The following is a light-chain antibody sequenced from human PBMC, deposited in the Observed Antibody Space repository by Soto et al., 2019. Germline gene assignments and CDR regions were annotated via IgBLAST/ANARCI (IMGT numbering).Light chain of an antibody. J-gene: IGLJ2*01. Sequence: QAVVTQLPSASGTPGQTVTISCSGGSSNIGRNTVSWYQQLPLTAPKLLSYSDYQRASGVSDRFSGSKSGTSASLAISRLQSDDEADYYCATWEDDMNRRSAVFGGGTKLTVL. CDR2: SDY. V-gene: IGLV1-44*01. CDR1: SSNIGRNT. CDR3: ATWEDDMNRRSAV.